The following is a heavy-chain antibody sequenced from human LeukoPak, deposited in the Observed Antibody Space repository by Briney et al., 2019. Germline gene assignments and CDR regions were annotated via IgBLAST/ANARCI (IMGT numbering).Heavy chain of an antibody. CDR1: GFTFSSYW. D-gene: IGHD3-10*01. CDR2: IKQDGSEK. V-gene: IGHV3-7*01. Sequence: GGSLRLSCAASGFTFSSYWMSWVRQAPGKGLEWVANIKQDGSEKYYVDSVKGRFTISRDNAKNSLYLQMNSLRAEDTAVYYCARDLLLWLGELLRPLDYWGQGTLVTVSS. CDR3: ARDLLLWLGELLRPLDY. J-gene: IGHJ4*02.